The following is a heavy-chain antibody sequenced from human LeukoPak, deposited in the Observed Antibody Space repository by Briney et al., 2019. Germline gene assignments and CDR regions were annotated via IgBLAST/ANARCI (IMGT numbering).Heavy chain of an antibody. J-gene: IGHJ6*03. D-gene: IGHD4-23*01. CDR3: SRLGRTVARDYYYYMDV. Sequence: SETLSLTCAVSGYSISSGYYWGWIRQPPGKGLEWIGGIYHSGSTYYNPSLKSRVTISVDTSKNQFSLKLSSVTAADTAVYYCSRLGRTVARDYYYYMDVWGKGTTVTVSS. CDR2: IYHSGST. CDR1: GYSISSGYY. V-gene: IGHV4-38-2*01.